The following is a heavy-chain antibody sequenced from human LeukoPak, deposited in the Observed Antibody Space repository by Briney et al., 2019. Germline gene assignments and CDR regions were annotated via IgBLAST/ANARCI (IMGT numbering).Heavy chain of an antibody. J-gene: IGHJ5*02. CDR2: IYYSGST. CDR3: AREAAGTGNWFDP. V-gene: IGHV4-59*12. Sequence: PSETLSLTCTVSGGSISSYYWSWIRQPPGKGLEWIGYIYYSGSTYYNPSLKSRVTISVDTSKNQFSLKLSSVTAADTAVYYCAREAAGTGNWFDPWGQGTLVTVSS. CDR1: GGSISSYY. D-gene: IGHD6-13*01.